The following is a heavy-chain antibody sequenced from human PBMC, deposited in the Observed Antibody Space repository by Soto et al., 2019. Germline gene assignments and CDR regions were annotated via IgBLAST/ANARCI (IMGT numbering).Heavy chain of an antibody. J-gene: IGHJ4*02. CDR1: GFTLGRYG. CDR3: AKDRDYPRDYFHY. V-gene: IGHV3-23*01. D-gene: IGHD3-10*01. CDR2: VSPNGQGI. Sequence: PGGSPRLSCAASGFTLGRYGMSWVRQAPGKGLEWVSAVSPNGQGIYYADSVRGRFTISRDFSKNTVFLRMDSLRAEDTAVYYCAKDRDYPRDYFHYWGQGTLVTVSS.